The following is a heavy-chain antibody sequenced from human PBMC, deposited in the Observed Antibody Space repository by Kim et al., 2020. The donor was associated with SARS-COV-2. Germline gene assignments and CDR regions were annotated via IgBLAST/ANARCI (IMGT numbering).Heavy chain of an antibody. V-gene: IGHV1-69*01. J-gene: IGHJ5*02. CDR3: AREVVAPAGTDNWFDP. D-gene: IGHD6-13*01. Sequence: KFQGRVTITADESTSTAYMELSSLRSEDTAVYYCAREVVAPAGTDNWFDPWGQGTLVTVSS.